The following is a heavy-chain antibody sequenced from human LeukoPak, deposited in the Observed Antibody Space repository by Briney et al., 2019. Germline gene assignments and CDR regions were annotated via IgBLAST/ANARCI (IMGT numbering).Heavy chain of an antibody. Sequence: GGSLRLSCAASGFTFSSYSMNWVRQAPGKGLEWVSSISSSSSYIYYADSVKGRFTISRDNAKNSLYLQMNSLRAEDTAVYYCAKASITIFGVVLSYDYWGQGTLVTVSS. V-gene: IGHV3-21*04. CDR3: AKASITIFGVVLSYDY. CDR1: GFTFSSYS. J-gene: IGHJ4*02. CDR2: ISSSSSYI. D-gene: IGHD3-3*01.